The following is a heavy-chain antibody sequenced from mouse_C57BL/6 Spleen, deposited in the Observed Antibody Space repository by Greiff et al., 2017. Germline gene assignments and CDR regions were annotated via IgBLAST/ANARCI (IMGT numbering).Heavy chain of an antibody. CDR2: IDPSDSYT. V-gene: IGHV1-69*01. CDR3: AREGGDHLKDGYPY. D-gene: IGHD2-3*01. Sequence: VQLQQPGAELVMPGASVKLSCKASGYTFTSYWMHWVKQRPGQGLEWIGEIDPSDSYTNYNQKFKGKSTLTVDKSSSTAYMQLSSLTSEDSAVYYCAREGGDHLKDGYPYWGQGTSVTVSS. CDR1: GYTFTSYW. J-gene: IGHJ4*01.